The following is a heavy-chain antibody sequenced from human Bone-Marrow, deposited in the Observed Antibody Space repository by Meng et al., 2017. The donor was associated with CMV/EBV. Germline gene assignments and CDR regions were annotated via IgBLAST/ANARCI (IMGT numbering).Heavy chain of an antibody. CDR3: ARGLGYSSSSVGY. V-gene: IGHV3-53*01. Sequence: GESPKISWAASGFTVSSNYMSWVRQAPGKGLEWVSVIYSGGSTYYADSVKGRFTISRDNSKNTLYLQMNSLRAEDTAVYYRARGLGYSSSSVGYWGQGTLVTVSS. CDR1: GFTVSSNY. D-gene: IGHD6-6*01. J-gene: IGHJ4*02. CDR2: IYSGGST.